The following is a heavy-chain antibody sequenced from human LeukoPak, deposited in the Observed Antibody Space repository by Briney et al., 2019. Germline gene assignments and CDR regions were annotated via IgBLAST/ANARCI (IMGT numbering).Heavy chain of an antibody. CDR3: AKDRYSSAIDS. D-gene: IGHD6-19*01. J-gene: IGHJ4*02. Sequence: GGSLRLSCAASGFTFSSYAMNWVRQAPGKGLEWLSLIYAGGDVTYYADSVQGRFTISRDNSNNTLYLQMNSLRAEDTALYYCAKDRYSSAIDSWGQGGLVTVSS. CDR1: GFTFSSYA. CDR2: IYAGGDVT. V-gene: IGHV3-23*01.